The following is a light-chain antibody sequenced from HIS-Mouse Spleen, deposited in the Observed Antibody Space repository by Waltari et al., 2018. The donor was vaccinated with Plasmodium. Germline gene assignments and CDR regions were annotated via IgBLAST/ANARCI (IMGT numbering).Light chain of an antibody. CDR1: SSNIGAGYD. CDR3: QSYDSSLSGSV. CDR2: GNS. V-gene: IGLV1-40*01. J-gene: IGLJ2*01. Sequence: QSVLTQPPSVSGAPGQRVTISCTGSSSNIGAGYDVHWYQQLPGTSTKHRSYGNSTRPSGVPDRFSGAKPGTAASLAITGLQAEDEADYYCQSYDSSLSGSVFGGGTKLTVL.